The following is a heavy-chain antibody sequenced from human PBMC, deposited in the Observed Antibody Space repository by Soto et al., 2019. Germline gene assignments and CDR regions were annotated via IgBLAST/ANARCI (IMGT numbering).Heavy chain of an antibody. CDR1: GYTFTSYY. CDR2: INPSGGST. CDR3: ASSAIGYCSGGSCPDHAFGI. J-gene: IGHJ3*02. V-gene: IGHV1-46*03. Sequence: GASVKVSCKASGYTFTSYYMHWVRQAPGQGLEWMGIINPSGGSTSYAKKFQGRVTMTRDTSTSTVYMELSSLRSEDTAVYYCASSAIGYCSGGSCPDHAFGIWGQGTMVTVSS. D-gene: IGHD2-15*01.